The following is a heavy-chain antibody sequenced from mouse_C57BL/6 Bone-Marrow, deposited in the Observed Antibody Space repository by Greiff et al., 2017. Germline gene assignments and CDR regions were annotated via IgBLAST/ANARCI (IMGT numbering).Heavy chain of an antibody. CDR3: ARRWVPFAY. D-gene: IGHD2-3*01. V-gene: IGHV1-19*01. CDR1: GYTFTDYY. CDR2: INPYNGGT. Sequence: EVQLQESGPVLVKPGASVKMSCKASGYTFTDYYMNWVKQSHGKSLEWIGVINPYNGGTSYNQKFKGKATLTVDKSSSTAYMELNSLTSEDSAVYYCARRWVPFAYWGQGTLVTVSA. J-gene: IGHJ3*01.